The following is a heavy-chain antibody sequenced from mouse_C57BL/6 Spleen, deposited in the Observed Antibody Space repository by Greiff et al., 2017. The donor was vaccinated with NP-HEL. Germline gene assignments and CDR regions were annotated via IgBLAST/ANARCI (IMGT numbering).Heavy chain of an antibody. CDR1: GYTFTGYW. Sequence: QVQLQQSGAELMKPGASVKLSCKATGYTFTGYWIEWVKQRPGHGLEWIGQILPGSGSTFYNEKFKGKATFTADTSSNTAYMPLSSLTTEDSAIYYSARWGGGFAYWGQGTLLTVSA. CDR2: ILPGSGST. CDR3: ARWGGGFAY. V-gene: IGHV1-9*01. J-gene: IGHJ3*01.